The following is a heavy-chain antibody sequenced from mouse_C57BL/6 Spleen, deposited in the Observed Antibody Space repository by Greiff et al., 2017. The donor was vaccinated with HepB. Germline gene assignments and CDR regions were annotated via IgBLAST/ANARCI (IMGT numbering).Heavy chain of an antibody. CDR3: ARSGNYVPDY. CDR1: GYTFTSYW. V-gene: IGHV1-69*01. Sequence: VQLQQPGAELVMPGASVKLSCKASGYTFTSYWMHWVKQRPGQGLEWIGEIDPSDSYTNYNQKFKGKSTLTVDKSSSTAYMQLSSLTSEDSAVYYCARSGNYVPDYWGQGTTLTVSS. CDR2: IDPSDSYT. J-gene: IGHJ2*01. D-gene: IGHD2-1*01.